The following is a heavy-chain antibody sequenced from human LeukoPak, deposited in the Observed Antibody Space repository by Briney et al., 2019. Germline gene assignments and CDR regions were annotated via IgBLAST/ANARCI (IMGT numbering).Heavy chain of an antibody. J-gene: IGHJ4*02. D-gene: IGHD2-8*01. CDR1: GFTFSSYA. Sequence: GGSLRLSCAASGFTFSSYAVSWVRQAPGRGLEWVSSISGSGGSTYSADSVKGRFTISRDNSKSTLYLQMNSLRAEDTALYYCAKDRSCTNDICHGDFDHWGQGTLVTVSS. V-gene: IGHV3-23*01. CDR3: AKDRSCTNDICHGDFDH. CDR2: ISGSGGST.